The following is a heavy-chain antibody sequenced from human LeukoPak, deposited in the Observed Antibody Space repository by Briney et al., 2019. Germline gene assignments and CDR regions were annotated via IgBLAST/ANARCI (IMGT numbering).Heavy chain of an antibody. CDR2: IIPILGIA. CDR3: ARGSAQIVVVPAATVGNWFDP. CDR1: GGTFSSYT. D-gene: IGHD2-2*01. V-gene: IGHV1-69*02. J-gene: IGHJ5*02. Sequence: SVKVSCKASGGTFSSYTISWVRQAPGQGLEWMGRIIPILGIANYAQKFRGRVTITADKSTSTAYMELSSLRSEDTAVYYCARGSAQIVVVPAATVGNWFDPWGQGTLVTVSS.